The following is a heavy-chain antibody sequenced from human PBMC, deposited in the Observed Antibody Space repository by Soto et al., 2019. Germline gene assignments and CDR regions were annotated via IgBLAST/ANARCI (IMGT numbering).Heavy chain of an antibody. D-gene: IGHD1-7*01. CDR1: GFTFSSYD. J-gene: IGHJ4*02. CDR2: ISSNGGTT. CDR3: VRRVSGNYDY. Sequence: EVQLAESGGGMVQPGGSLRLSCVASGFTFSSYDMHWVRQAPGKGLEYVSSISSNGGTTYYGNSGKGRFIISRDNSKNPLCLQMGSLRAEDMAVYYCVRRVSGNYDYWGQGTLVTVSS. V-gene: IGHV3-64*01.